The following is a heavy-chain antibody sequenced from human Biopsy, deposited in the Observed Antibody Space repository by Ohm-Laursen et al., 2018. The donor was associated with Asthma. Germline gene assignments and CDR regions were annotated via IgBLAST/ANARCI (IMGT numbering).Heavy chain of an antibody. CDR3: ARDEDLRSVY. CDR1: GFMFRSFG. V-gene: IGHV3-7*05. Sequence: SLRLSCAASGFMFRSFGMHWVRQAPGKGLEWVANIKEDGSEKNYVDSVKGRFTISRDNGKNSLYLQMNSLRAEDTAVYYCARDEDLRSVYWGQGTLVTVSS. J-gene: IGHJ4*02. CDR2: IKEDGSEK. D-gene: IGHD2-15*01.